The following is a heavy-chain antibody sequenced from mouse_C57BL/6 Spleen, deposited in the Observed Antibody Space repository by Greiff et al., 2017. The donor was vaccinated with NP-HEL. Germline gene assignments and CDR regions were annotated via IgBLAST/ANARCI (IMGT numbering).Heavy chain of an antibody. Sequence: EVQLQQSGPGMVKPSQSLSLTCTVTGYSITSGYDWHWIRHFPGNKLEWMGYISYSGSTNYNPSLKSRISITHDTSKNHFFLKLNSVTTEDTATYYCAREGQGYGYDGFAYWGQGTLVTVSA. D-gene: IGHD2-2*01. CDR1: GYSITSGYD. J-gene: IGHJ3*01. CDR3: AREGQGYGYDGFAY. CDR2: ISYSGST. V-gene: IGHV3-1*01.